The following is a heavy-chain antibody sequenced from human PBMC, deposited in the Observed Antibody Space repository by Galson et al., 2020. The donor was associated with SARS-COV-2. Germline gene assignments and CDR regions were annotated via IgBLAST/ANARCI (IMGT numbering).Heavy chain of an antibody. CDR2: MFFTGST. V-gene: IGHV4-4*07. Sequence: TSETLSLTCTVSGGSISNDYWNWIRQPAGKGLEWIGRMFFTGSTNYNPSLRSRITMSVDTSQNQFSLSLTSVTAADTAVYYCARDPAPGGFDYWGQGILVAVSS. CDR1: GGSISNDY. J-gene: IGHJ4*02. D-gene: IGHD1-26*01. CDR3: ARDPAPGGFDY.